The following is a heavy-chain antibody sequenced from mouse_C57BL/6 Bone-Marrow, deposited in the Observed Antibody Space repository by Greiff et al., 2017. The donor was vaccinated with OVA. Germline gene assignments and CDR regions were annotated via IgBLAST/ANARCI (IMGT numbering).Heavy chain of an antibody. D-gene: IGHD3-3*01. J-gene: IGHJ2*01. V-gene: IGHV1-31*01. CDR1: GYSFTGYY. Sequence: EVQLQQSGPELVKPGASVKISCKASGYSFTGYYMHWVQQSHGNILDWIAYIYPYNGVSSYTQTFKGKATLSVDKSSSTAYLELGSRTSEDASVYYSARGTGFDYWGQGTTLTGSS. CDR3: ARGTGFDY. CDR2: IYPYNGVS.